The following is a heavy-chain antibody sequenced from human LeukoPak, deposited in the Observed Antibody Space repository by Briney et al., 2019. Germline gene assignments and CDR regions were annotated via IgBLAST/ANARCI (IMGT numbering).Heavy chain of an antibody. J-gene: IGHJ4*02. V-gene: IGHV3-30*02. D-gene: IGHD3-16*02. CDR1: GFTFSSYG. CDR2: IRYDGSNK. CDR3: AKDFSANMITFGGVIVQPFDY. Sequence: PGGSLRLSCAASGFTFSSYGMHWVRQAPGKGLEWVAFIRYDGSNKYYADSVKGRFTISRDNSKNTLYLQMNSLRAEDTAVYYCAKDFSANMITFGGVIVQPFDYWGQGTLVTVSS.